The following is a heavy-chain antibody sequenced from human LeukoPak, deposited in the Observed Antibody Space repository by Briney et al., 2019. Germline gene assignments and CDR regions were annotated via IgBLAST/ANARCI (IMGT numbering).Heavy chain of an antibody. V-gene: IGHV3-48*03. Sequence: GGSLRLSCAASGFTFSRYEMNWVRQAPGKGLEWVSYITSSGSTIYYADSVKGRFTIPRDNAKNSLYLQMNSLRAEDTAVYYCARVTYSSLDYWGQGTLVTVSS. CDR1: GFTFSRYE. D-gene: IGHD4-11*01. CDR3: ARVTYSSLDY. CDR2: ITSSGSTI. J-gene: IGHJ4*02.